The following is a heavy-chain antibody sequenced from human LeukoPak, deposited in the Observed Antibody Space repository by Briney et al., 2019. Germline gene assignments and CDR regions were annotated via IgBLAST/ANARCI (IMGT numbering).Heavy chain of an antibody. D-gene: IGHD6-13*01. CDR1: GFTFDDYG. Sequence: GGSLRLSCAASGFTFDDYGMSWVRQAPGKGLEWVSGINWNGGSTGYADSVKGRFTISRDNAKNSLYLQMNSLRAEDTALYYCARDQGAVAGMGVLGYWVQGTLVTVSS. V-gene: IGHV3-20*04. CDR3: ARDQGAVAGMGVLGY. J-gene: IGHJ4*02. CDR2: INWNGGST.